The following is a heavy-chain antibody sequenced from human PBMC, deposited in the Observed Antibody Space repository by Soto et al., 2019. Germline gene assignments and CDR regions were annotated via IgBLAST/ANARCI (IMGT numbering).Heavy chain of an antibody. CDR2: IYWNDDK. D-gene: IGHD3-9*01. CDR1: GFSLSTGGVG. CDR3: GCYHVLTGYHGYGMYV. Sequence: QITLKASGPTLVKPTQTLTLTCTFSGFSLSTGGVGVGWIRQPPGKAPEWLALIYWNDDKLYSPSLNSRLTITKDTSKNQVVLTMSNMDPVDTATYYCGCYHVLTGYHGYGMYVWGPGTTVTVSS. V-gene: IGHV2-5*01. J-gene: IGHJ6*02.